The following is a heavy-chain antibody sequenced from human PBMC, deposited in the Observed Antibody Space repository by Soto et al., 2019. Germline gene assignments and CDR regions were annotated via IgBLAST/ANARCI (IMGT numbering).Heavy chain of an antibody. CDR3: ARDRGPSSGYYPYWFDP. CDR2: IIPIFGTA. Sequence: SVKVSCKASGGTFSSYAITWVRHAPGQGPEWMGGIIPIFGTANYAQKFQGRVTITADESTSTAYMELSSLRSEDTAVYYCARDRGPSSGYYPYWFDPWGQGTLVTVSS. CDR1: GGTFSSYA. J-gene: IGHJ5*02. D-gene: IGHD3-22*01. V-gene: IGHV1-69*13.